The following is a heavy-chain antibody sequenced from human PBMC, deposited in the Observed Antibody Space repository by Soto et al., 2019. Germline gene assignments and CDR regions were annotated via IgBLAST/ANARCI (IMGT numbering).Heavy chain of an antibody. CDR2: ISGSGGST. CDR3: AKARSHIVVVTAAFDI. V-gene: IGHV3-23*01. J-gene: IGHJ3*02. Sequence: GGSLRLSCAASGFTFSSYAMSWVRQAPGKGLEWVSAISGSGGSTYYADSVKGRFTTSRDNSKNTLYLQMNSLRAEDTAVYYCAKARSHIVVVTAAFDIWGQGTMVTVSS. CDR1: GFTFSSYA. D-gene: IGHD2-21*02.